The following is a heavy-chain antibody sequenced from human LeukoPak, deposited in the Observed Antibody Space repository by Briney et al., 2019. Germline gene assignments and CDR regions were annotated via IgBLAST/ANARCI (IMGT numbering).Heavy chain of an antibody. CDR3: ARRYYYYMDV. CDR2: INPSGGST. V-gene: IGHV1-46*01. Sequence: GASVKVSCKASGYTFASYYMHWVRQAPGQGLEWMGIINPSGGSTSYAQKFQGRVTMTRDTTTSTVYMELSSLRSEDRAVYYCARRYYYYMDVWGKGTTVTISS. CDR1: GYTFASYY. J-gene: IGHJ6*03.